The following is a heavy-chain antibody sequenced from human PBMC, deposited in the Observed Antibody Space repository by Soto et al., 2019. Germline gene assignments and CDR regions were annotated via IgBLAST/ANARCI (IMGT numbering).Heavy chain of an antibody. Sequence: XESLKISCKASGFTFSSYSLGWVRHMPGKGLQWMGNIFSSDSSAKYSPSLVGQVTISVDRSINTAYLQWSSLKASDTAIYYCGTWRGSSWFDYWGPGTLVTVSS. J-gene: IGHJ4*02. D-gene: IGHD2-2*01. CDR1: GFTFSSYS. CDR3: GTWRGSSWFDY. CDR2: IFSSDSSA. V-gene: IGHV5-51*01.